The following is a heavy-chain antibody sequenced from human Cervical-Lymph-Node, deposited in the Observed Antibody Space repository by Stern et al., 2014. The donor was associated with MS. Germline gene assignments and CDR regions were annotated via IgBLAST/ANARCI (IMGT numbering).Heavy chain of an antibody. CDR3: ARAHCSSTSCYEADYYGMDV. D-gene: IGHD2-2*01. Sequence: VQLVESGAEVKKPGASVKVSCKASGYTFTGYYMHWVRQAPGQGLEWLGWINPNSGGTNYAQKFQGWVTMTRDTSISTAYMELSRLRSDDTAVYYCARAHCSSTSCYEADYYGMDVWGQGTTVTVSS. CDR1: GYTFTGYY. CDR2: INPNSGGT. J-gene: IGHJ6*02. V-gene: IGHV1-2*04.